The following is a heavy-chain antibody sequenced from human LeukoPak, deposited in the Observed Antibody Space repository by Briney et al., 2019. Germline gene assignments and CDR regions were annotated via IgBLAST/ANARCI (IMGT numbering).Heavy chain of an antibody. V-gene: IGHV3-74*01. CDR2: INTDGSST. J-gene: IGHJ6*04. Sequence: GGSLRLSCAASGFTFSSYWMHWVRQAPGKGLVWVSRINTDGSSTSYADSVKGRFTISRDNSKNTLYLQMNSLRADDTAVYYCAKVLNLEYTSSRMDVWGRGTTVTVSS. CDR3: AKVLNLEYTSSRMDV. CDR1: GFTFSSYW. D-gene: IGHD6-13*01.